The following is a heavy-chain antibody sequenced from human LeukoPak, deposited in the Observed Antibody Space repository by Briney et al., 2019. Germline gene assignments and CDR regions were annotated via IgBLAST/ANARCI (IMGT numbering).Heavy chain of an antibody. CDR1: GFTFSSYV. V-gene: IGHV3-30*04. CDR3: ARERQLERLAFGKEGSAFDY. CDR2: ISYDGSNE. J-gene: IGHJ4*02. Sequence: GGSLRLSCAASGFTFSSYVMHWVRQAPGKGLEWVAIISYDGSNEYYAASVKGRFTISRDNAKNSLYLQMNRLRAEDTAVYYCARERQLERLAFGKEGSAFDYWGQGTLVTVSS. D-gene: IGHD1-1*01.